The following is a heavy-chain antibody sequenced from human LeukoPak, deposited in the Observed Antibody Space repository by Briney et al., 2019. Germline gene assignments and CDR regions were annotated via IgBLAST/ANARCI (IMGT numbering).Heavy chain of an antibody. CDR3: ARDIDPNYGDPYLDY. V-gene: IGHV1-18*01. D-gene: IGHD4-17*01. Sequence: GASVKVSCKASGYTFINYGLSWMRQAPGQGLEWMGWISGYNGKTKYAQRLQGRVTMTTDTSTSTAYMELRSLRSDDTAVYYCARDIDPNYGDPYLDYWGQGTLVTVSS. CDR2: ISGYNGKT. J-gene: IGHJ4*02. CDR1: GYTFINYG.